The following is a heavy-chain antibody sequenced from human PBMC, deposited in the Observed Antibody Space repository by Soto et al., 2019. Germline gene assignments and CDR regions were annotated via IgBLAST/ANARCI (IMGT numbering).Heavy chain of an antibody. CDR2: ISYDGSNK. CDR3: AKDKAGRYYYGMDV. CDR1: GFTFSSYG. V-gene: IGHV3-30*18. Sequence: GGSLRLSCAASGFTFSSYGMHWVRQAPGKGLEWVAVISYDGSNKYYADSVKGRFTISRDNSKKTLYLQMNSLRAEDTAVYYCAKDKAGRYYYGMDVWGQGTTVTVSS. J-gene: IGHJ6*02.